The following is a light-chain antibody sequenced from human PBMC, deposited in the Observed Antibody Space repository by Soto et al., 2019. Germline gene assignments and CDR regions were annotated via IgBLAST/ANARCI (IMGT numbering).Light chain of an antibody. CDR2: DAS. V-gene: IGKV3-11*01. CDR3: QQRSNWPLYT. CDR1: QSVSSY. Sequence: EIVLTQSPATLSLSPGERATLSCRASQSVSSYLAWYQQKPGQAPRLLIYDASNRATGIPARFSGSGSGTAFTLTISSLEPEDFAVYYSQQRSNWPLYTFGQGTKLEIK. J-gene: IGKJ2*01.